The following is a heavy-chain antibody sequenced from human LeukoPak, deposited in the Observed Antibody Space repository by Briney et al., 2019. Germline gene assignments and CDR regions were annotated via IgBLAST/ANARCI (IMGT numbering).Heavy chain of an antibody. D-gene: IGHD1-26*01. Sequence: PSETLSLTCTISGGSISSSNYYWGWIRQPPGKGLEWIGSIYYSGSTYYNPSLKSRVTISVDTSQNQFSLKLSSVTAADTAVYYCARVGATAYYFDYWGQGTLVTVSS. CDR1: GGSISSSNYY. CDR2: IYYSGST. V-gene: IGHV4-39*07. CDR3: ARVGATAYYFDY. J-gene: IGHJ4*02.